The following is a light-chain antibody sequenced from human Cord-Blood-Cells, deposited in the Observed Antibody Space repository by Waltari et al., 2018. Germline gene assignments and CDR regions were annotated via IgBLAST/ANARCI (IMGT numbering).Light chain of an antibody. CDR1: SSNIGAGYD. CDR2: GNS. CDR3: QSYDSSLSGYV. J-gene: IGLJ1*01. V-gene: IGLV1-40*01. Sequence: QSVLTQPPSVSAAPGQRVTISCNGSSSNIGAGYDVHWYQQLPGTTPKLLIYGNSKRPSGVPDRFSGSKSGTSASLAITGLQAEDEADYYCQSYDSSLSGYVFGTGTKVTVL.